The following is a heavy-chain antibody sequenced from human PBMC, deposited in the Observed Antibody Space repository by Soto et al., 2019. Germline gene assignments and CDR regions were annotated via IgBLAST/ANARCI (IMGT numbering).Heavy chain of an antibody. D-gene: IGHD3-9*01. CDR3: ARGGGHYDIQYYYYGMDV. CDR2: INPSGGST. V-gene: IGHV1-46*03. J-gene: IGHJ6*02. Sequence: RQSNEQGLEWMGIINPSGGSTTYAQKFQGRVTMTRDTSTSTVYMELSSLRSEDTAVYSCARGGGHYDIQYYYYGMDVWGQGTTVTVSS.